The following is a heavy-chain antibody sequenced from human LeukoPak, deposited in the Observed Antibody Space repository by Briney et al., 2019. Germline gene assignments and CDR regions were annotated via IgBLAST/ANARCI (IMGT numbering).Heavy chain of an antibody. CDR1: GFTFSSYG. Sequence: GGSLRLSCAASGFTFSSYGMHWVRQAPGKGLEWVAVISYDGSNKYYADSVKGRFTISRDNSKHTLYLQMNSLRAEDTAVYYCAKGVDYWGQGTLVTVSS. V-gene: IGHV3-30*18. J-gene: IGHJ4*02. CDR2: ISYDGSNK. CDR3: AKGVDY.